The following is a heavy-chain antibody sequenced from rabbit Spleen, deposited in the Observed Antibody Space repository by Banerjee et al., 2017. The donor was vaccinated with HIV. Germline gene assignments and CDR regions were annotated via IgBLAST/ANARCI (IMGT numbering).Heavy chain of an antibody. V-gene: IGHV1S40*01. CDR2: IYTGNRKT. J-gene: IGHJ4*01. Sequence: QQLVESGGGLVKPAASLTLTCTASGFSFSSDYDMCWVRQAPGKGLEWIGCIYTGNRKTYYAGWAKGRFTISKASSTTVTLQMTSLTAADTATYFCVRAPRGAPGYYLLWGPGTLVTVS. CDR3: VRAPRGAPGYYLL. D-gene: IGHD1-1*01. CDR1: GFSFSSDYD.